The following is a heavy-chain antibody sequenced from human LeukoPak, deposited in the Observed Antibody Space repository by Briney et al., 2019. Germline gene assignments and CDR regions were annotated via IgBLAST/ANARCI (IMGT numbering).Heavy chain of an antibody. CDR1: GFTFSSYG. D-gene: IGHD5-18*01. V-gene: IGHV3-30*18. Sequence: GRSLRLSCAASGFTFSSYGMNWVRQAPGKGLEWGAFISYDGTNTYYADSVKGRFTVSRDNAKNTLYLQMNSLRAEDTAVYYCAKDQGNSYGYITLLGGTYDFWGQGTLVTVSS. CDR2: ISYDGTNT. CDR3: AKDQGNSYGYITLLGGTYDF. J-gene: IGHJ4*02.